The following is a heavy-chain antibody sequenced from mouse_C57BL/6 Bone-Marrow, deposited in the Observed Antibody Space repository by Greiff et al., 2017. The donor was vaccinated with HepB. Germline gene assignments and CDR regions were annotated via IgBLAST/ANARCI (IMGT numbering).Heavy chain of an antibody. CDR1: GYTFTSYW. V-gene: IGHV1-64*01. J-gene: IGHJ3*01. CDR2: IHPNSGST. D-gene: IGHD1-1*01. CDR3: ARVPYYYGSSPFAY. Sequence: QVQLQQPGAELVKPGASVKLSCKASGYTFTSYWMHWVKQRPGQGLEWIGMIHPNSGSTNYNEKFKSKATLTVDKSSSTAYMQLSSLTSEDSAVYYCARVPYYYGSSPFAYWGQGTLVTVSA.